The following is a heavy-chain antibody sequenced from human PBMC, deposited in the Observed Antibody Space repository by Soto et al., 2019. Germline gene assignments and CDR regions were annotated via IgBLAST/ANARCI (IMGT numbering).Heavy chain of an antibody. CDR3: ASASGDYLVLGGYYLDS. CDR2: VFHSGTA. Sequence: SETLSLTCTVSGDSISSIKWWSWVRQPPGERLEWIGEVFHSGTANYNPSLKSRLTFSADTSKNQFSLKLTSVTAADTAVYYCASASGDYLVLGGYYLDSWGQGTLVT. J-gene: IGHJ4*02. CDR1: GDSISSIKW. D-gene: IGHD4-17*01. V-gene: IGHV4-4*02.